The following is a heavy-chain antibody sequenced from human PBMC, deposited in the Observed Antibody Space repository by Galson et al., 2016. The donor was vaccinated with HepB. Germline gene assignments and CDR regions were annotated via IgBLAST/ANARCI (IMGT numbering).Heavy chain of an antibody. Sequence: SVKVSCKATGYSFIAYDIYWVRQAPGQGLQWMGWINPNNGDTTYEQKFRGRVTMTSNTSLRTAYMELSSLRSDDTAVYYCARPRNRVGTGHWGQGTLVTVSS. J-gene: IGHJ4*02. D-gene: IGHD1-14*01. CDR3: ARPRNRVGTGH. CDR1: GYSFIAYD. V-gene: IGHV1-2*02. CDR2: INPNNGDT.